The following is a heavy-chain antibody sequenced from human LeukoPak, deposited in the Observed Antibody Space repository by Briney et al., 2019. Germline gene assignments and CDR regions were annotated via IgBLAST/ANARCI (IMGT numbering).Heavy chain of an antibody. CDR3: AKSGLITMIVVVITPFDY. Sequence: GGSLRLSCAASGFTFISYTMGWVRQAPGKGLEWVSTITGSGGSTSYADSVKGRFTISRDNSRSTLFLQMNSLRAEDTAVYYCAKSGLITMIVVVITPFDYWGQGTLVTVSS. CDR1: GFTFISYT. J-gene: IGHJ4*02. V-gene: IGHV3-23*01. CDR2: ITGSGGST. D-gene: IGHD3-22*01.